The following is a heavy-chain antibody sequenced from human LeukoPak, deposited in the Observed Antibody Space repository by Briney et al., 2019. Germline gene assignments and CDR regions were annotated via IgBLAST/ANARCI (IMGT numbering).Heavy chain of an antibody. CDR3: AKVMSGYSYGRCDY. Sequence: GGSLRLSCAASGFTVSSNYMSWVRQAPGKGLEWVSVISGSGSSTYYAASVKGRFTISRDNSKNTLYLQMNSLRAEDTAVYYCAKVMSGYSYGRCDYWGQGTLVTVSS. CDR1: GFTVSSNY. D-gene: IGHD5-18*01. CDR2: ISGSGSST. J-gene: IGHJ4*02. V-gene: IGHV3-23*01.